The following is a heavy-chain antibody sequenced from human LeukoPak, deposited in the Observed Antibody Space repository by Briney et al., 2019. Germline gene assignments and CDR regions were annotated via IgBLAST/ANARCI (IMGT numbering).Heavy chain of an antibody. CDR2: IYHSGST. D-gene: IGHD3-22*01. V-gene: IGHV4-30-2*01. J-gene: IGHJ3*02. CDR1: GGSISSGGYY. Sequence: SETLSLTCTVSGGSISSGGYYWSWIRQPPGKGLEWIGYIYHSGSTYYNPSLKSRVTISVDRSKNQFSLKLSSVTAADTAVYYCARDFNYYDSSGPSPLDAFDIWGQGTMVTVSS. CDR3: ARDFNYYDSSGPSPLDAFDI.